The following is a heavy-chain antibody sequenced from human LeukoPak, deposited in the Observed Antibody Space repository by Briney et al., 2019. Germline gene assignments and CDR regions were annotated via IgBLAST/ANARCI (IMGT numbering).Heavy chain of an antibody. CDR2: MNPNSGNT. D-gene: IGHD6-13*01. V-gene: IGHV1-8*03. CDR1: GYTFTGYY. CDR3: ARGLYSSSWVLLSHYYYYYMDV. J-gene: IGHJ6*03. Sequence: GASVKVSCKASGYTFTGYYMHWVRQAPGQGLEWMGWMNPNSGNTGYAQKFQGRVTITRNTSISTAYMELSSLRSEDTAVYYCARGLYSSSWVLLSHYYYYYMDVWGKGTTVTVSS.